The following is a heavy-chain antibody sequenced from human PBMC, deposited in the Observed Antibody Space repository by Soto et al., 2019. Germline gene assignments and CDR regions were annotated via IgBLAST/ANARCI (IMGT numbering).Heavy chain of an antibody. D-gene: IGHD2-15*01. CDR1: GYTFTAYS. V-gene: IGHV1-3*04. CDR2: INIGTGDT. Sequence: ASVKVSCKASGYTFTAYSMHWVRQAPGQGLEWLGRINIGTGDTEYSQKFQGRVMIARDTSATTGYLEVSSLRSEDTAVYYCARGIATGQLDPWGQGTLVTVSS. J-gene: IGHJ5*02. CDR3: ARGIATGQLDP.